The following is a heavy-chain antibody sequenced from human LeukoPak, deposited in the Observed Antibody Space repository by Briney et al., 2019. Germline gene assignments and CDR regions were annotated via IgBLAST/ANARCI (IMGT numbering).Heavy chain of an antibody. CDR2: ISGSGSYT. V-gene: IGHV3-23*01. CDR1: GFTVSDYS. Sequence: GGSLRLSCAASGFTVSDYSMAWVRQAPGKGLEWVSAISGSGSYTDYADSVKGRFTISRDNSKNTLYLQMNSLRADDTAVYYCARVPDSSSSVDNWGQGTLVTVSS. CDR3: ARVPDSSSSVDN. J-gene: IGHJ4*02. D-gene: IGHD6-6*01.